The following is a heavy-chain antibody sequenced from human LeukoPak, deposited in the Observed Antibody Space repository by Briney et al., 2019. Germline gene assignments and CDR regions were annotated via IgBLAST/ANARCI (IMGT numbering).Heavy chain of an antibody. D-gene: IGHD5-24*01. J-gene: IGHJ4*02. CDR1: GFTFSSYW. CDR3: ARENGDGYNTDFDY. Sequence: GGSLRLSCAASGFTFSSYWMHWVRQAPGKGLVGVSNIKSDGSSTNYADSVKGRFTISRDNAKNTLYLQMNSLRAEDTAVYYCARENGDGYNTDFDYWGQGTLVTVSS. CDR2: IKSDGSST. V-gene: IGHV3-74*01.